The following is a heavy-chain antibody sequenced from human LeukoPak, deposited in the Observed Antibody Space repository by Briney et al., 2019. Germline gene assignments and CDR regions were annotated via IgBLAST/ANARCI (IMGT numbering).Heavy chain of an antibody. D-gene: IGHD2-2*01. CDR2: ISGSGGST. Sequence: PGGSLRLSCAASGFTFSSYAMSWVRQAPGKGLEWVSAISGSGGSTYYADSVKGRFTISRDNSKSTLYLQMNSLRAEDTAVYYCAKKPPYCSSTSCYYFDYWGQGTLVTVSS. CDR3: AKKPPYCSSTSCYYFDY. J-gene: IGHJ4*02. V-gene: IGHV3-23*01. CDR1: GFTFSSYA.